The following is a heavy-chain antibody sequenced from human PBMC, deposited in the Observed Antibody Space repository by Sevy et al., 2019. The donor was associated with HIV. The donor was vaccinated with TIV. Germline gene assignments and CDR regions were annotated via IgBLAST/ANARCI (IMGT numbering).Heavy chain of an antibody. CDR1: GFTFSNYS. D-gene: IGHD2-15*01. J-gene: IGHJ5*02. CDR2: ISYDGSNK. CDR3: AGDRYGCFDP. V-gene: IGHV3-30-3*01. Sequence: GGSLRLSCAASGFTFSNYSMHWVRQTPGKGLEWVSVISYDGSNKYSADSVKGRFTISRDNSKNTLYLQMNSLRAEDTVLYYCAGDRYGCFDPWGQGTLVTVSS.